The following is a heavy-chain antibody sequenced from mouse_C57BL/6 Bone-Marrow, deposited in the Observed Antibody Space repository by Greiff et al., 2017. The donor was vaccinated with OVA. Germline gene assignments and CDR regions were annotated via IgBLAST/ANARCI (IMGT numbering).Heavy chain of an antibody. CDR1: GYTFTSYW. J-gene: IGHJ3*01. D-gene: IGHD2-14*01. Sequence: QVQLQQPGAELVRPGTSVKLSCKASGYTFTSYWMHWVKQRPGQGLEWIGVIDPSDSYTNYNQKFKGKATLTVDTSSSTAYMQLSSLTSEDSAVYDCGRQGVRRWFAYWGQGTLVTVSA. CDR2: IDPSDSYT. V-gene: IGHV1-59*01. CDR3: GRQGVRRWFAY.